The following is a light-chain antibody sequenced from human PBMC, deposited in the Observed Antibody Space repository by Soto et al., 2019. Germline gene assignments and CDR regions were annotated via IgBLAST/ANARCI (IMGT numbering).Light chain of an antibody. CDR2: DVS. J-gene: IGKJ1*01. Sequence: TVLTQSPATLSVSPGERVTLSCRASETVSTNLAWYQQRPGQAPRLLIYDVSTGATGIPARFSGRRSGTEFTLTISSLQSEDFGVYYCQQYNRWPQTFGQGNKVDIX. V-gene: IGKV3-15*01. CDR3: QQYNRWPQT. CDR1: ETVSTN.